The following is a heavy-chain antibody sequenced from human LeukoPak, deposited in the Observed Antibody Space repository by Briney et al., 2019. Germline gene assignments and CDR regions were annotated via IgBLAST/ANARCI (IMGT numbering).Heavy chain of an antibody. Sequence: SETLSLTCTVSGGSISYYFWSGIRQPAGKGLEWIGRINISGSTNYNPSLKSRVTMSIDTSKNQFSLNLSSVTAADTAVYYCARDDGYWGQGTLVTVSS. V-gene: IGHV4-4*07. CDR3: ARDDGY. CDR1: GGSISYYF. J-gene: IGHJ4*02. CDR2: INISGST.